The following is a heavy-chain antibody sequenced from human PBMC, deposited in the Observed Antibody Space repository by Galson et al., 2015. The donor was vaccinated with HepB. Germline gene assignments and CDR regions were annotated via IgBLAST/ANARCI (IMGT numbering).Heavy chain of an antibody. D-gene: IGHD5-24*01. J-gene: IGHJ4*02. Sequence: TLSLTCTVSGDSIGRSSSYWGWIRPPPGKGLEWIGSVLSSGSAYYKSSLRRRISVSLDTSKNQFSLSLRSVTAADTAVYYCARLRFERWLQGRGLVDSWGQGTLVTVSS. V-gene: IGHV4-39*07. CDR1: GDSIGRSSSY. CDR3: ARLRFERWLQGRGLVDS. CDR2: VLSSGSA.